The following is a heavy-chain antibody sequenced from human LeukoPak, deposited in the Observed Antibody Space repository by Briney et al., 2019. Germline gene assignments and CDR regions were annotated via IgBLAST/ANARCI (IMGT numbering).Heavy chain of an antibody. V-gene: IGHV3-74*01. Sequence: PGGSLRLSCAASGFTFISYWMYWVRQAPGKGLVWVSRINSDGISTSYAGSVKGRFTISRDNAKNTLYLQMNSLRAEDTAVYYCAREGVWRQQLVDYYYGMDVWGQGTTVTVSS. D-gene: IGHD6-13*01. CDR3: AREGVWRQQLVDYYYGMDV. CDR1: GFTFISYW. CDR2: INSDGIST. J-gene: IGHJ6*02.